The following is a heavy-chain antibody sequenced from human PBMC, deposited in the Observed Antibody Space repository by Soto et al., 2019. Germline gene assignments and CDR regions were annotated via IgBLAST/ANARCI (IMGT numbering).Heavy chain of an antibody. Sequence: PSETLSLTCTVSGGSICDAYWSSIRQPPGKGLEWIAFIHFSGTSNYNPSLTSRVTISVDTSKNQFSLKLSSVTAADTAVYYCARDPRIYSDPYYFDYWGQGTLVTVSS. CDR3: ARDPRIYSDPYYFDY. V-gene: IGHV4-59*01. CDR1: GGSICDAY. J-gene: IGHJ4*02. D-gene: IGHD4-17*01. CDR2: IHFSGTS.